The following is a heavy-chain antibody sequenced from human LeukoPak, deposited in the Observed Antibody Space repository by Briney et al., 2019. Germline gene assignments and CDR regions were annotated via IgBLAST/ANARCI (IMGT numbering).Heavy chain of an antibody. CDR1: GGSISSGGYY. Sequence: PSETLSLTCTVSGGSISSGGYYWSWIRQPPGKGLEWIGYIYHSGSTYYNPSLKSRVTISVDRSKNQFSLKLSSVTAADTAVYYCARDRNDCSSTSCYTVGDYWGQGTLVTVSS. J-gene: IGHJ4*02. D-gene: IGHD2-2*02. CDR2: IYHSGST. V-gene: IGHV4-30-2*01. CDR3: ARDRNDCSSTSCYTVGDY.